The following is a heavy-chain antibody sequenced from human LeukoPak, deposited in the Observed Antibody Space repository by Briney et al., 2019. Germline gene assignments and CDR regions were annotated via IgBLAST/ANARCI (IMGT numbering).Heavy chain of an antibody. CDR1: GFTVSSNY. V-gene: IGHV3-53*04. Sequence: VGSLTHTRAVTGFTVSSNYMRGLRQAPGKGLEWVSVMYSVGSTYYADSVKGRFTISRHNSKNTLYLEINSLRPDDTAVYYCARWGGDYNPFHYWGQGTLVTVSS. CDR3: ARWGGDYNPFHY. J-gene: IGHJ4*02. CDR2: MYSVGST. D-gene: IGHD4-17*01.